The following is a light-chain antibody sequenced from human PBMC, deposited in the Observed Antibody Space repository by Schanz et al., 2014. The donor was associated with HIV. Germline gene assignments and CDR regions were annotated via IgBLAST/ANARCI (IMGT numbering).Light chain of an antibody. J-gene: IGLJ2*01. V-gene: IGLV1-44*01. CDR3: ATWDDSLNGVV. Sequence: QSVLTQPPSASGTPGQRATISCSGSSSNIGSNTVNWYQQLPGTAPKLLIYTNTQRPSGVPDRFFGSKSGTSASLAISGLRSDDEAHYYCATWDDSLNGVVFGGGTKLTVL. CDR1: SSNIGSNT. CDR2: TNT.